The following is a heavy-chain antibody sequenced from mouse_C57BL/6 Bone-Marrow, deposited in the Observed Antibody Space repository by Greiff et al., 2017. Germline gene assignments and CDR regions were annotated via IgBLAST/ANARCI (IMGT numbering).Heavy chain of an antibody. V-gene: IGHV5-4*01. CDR1: GFTFSSYA. Sequence: EVKLVESGGGLVKPGGSLKLSCAASGFTFSSYAMSWVRQTPEKRLEWVATISDGGSYTYYPDNVKGRFTISRDNAKNNQYLQMSHLKSEDTAMYYGARDRYYGSSYYFDYWGQGTTLTVSS. J-gene: IGHJ2*01. CDR3: ARDRYYGSSYYFDY. D-gene: IGHD1-1*01. CDR2: ISDGGSYT.